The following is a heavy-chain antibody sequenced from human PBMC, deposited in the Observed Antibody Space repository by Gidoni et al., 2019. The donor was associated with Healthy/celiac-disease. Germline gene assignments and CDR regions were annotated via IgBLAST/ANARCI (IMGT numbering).Heavy chain of an antibody. J-gene: IGHJ4*02. V-gene: IGHV2-70*01. Sequence: QVTLRESGPALVTPTPTLTLTCTFSGFPLSPSGMCLSWIRQPPGKALEWLALIDWDDDKYYSTSLNTRLTISKDTSKNKVVLTMTNMDPVDTATYYCARATNYEFWSGPDYWGQGTLVTVSS. CDR2: IDWDDDK. CDR3: ARATNYEFWSGPDY. D-gene: IGHD3-3*01. CDR1: GFPLSPSGMC.